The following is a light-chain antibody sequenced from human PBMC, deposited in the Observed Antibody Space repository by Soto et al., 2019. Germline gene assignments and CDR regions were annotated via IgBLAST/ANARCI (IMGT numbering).Light chain of an antibody. CDR2: AAS. V-gene: IGKV3-20*01. J-gene: IGKJ1*01. CDR3: QQYDSTVWT. CDR1: QTGDSRY. Sequence: EIVLTQSPGTLSLSPGXTATLSCRASQTGDSRYLAWYQQKRGQAPRLLIYAASSRATGVPDRFSGSGSGTDFTLTIRRLEPEDFAVYYCQQYDSTVWTFGQGTKVDIK.